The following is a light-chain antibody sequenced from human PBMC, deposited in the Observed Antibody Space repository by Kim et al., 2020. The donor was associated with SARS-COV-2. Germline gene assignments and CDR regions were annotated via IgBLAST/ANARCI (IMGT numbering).Light chain of an antibody. Sequence: SSELTQDSAVSVALGQTVRITCQADSLRSYYATWYQQKPGQATIFDIHGKNNWPSGIPDRFPGSISGNTASLTITGTQAGDEADYYCNSRDSNDNVVFGG. CDR3: NSRDSNDNVV. CDR1: SLRSYY. J-gene: IGLJ2*01. V-gene: IGLV3-19*01. CDR2: GKN.